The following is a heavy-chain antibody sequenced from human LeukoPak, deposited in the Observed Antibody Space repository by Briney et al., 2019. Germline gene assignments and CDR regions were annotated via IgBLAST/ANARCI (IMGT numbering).Heavy chain of an antibody. CDR3: VRLPTGYPNWFDP. V-gene: IGHV4-39*01. CDR1: GGSISSSSSY. J-gene: IGHJ5*02. CDR2: IFYSGTT. D-gene: IGHD3-9*01. Sequence: SETLSLTCTVSGGSISSSSSYWGWIRQPPGKGLEWIGNIFYSGTTYYNPSLKSRFTISLDTSKNQFSLRLSSVTAADTAFYYCVRLPTGYPNWFDPWGQGTLVTVSS.